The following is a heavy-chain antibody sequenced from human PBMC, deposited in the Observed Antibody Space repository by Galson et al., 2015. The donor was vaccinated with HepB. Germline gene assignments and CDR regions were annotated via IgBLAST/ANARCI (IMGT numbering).Heavy chain of an antibody. J-gene: IGHJ3*02. CDR2: ISYDGSNK. CDR1: GFTFSSYG. CDR3: AKDCHDYGEHGDAFDI. V-gene: IGHV3-30*18. D-gene: IGHD4-17*01. Sequence: SLRLSCAASGFTFSSYGMHWVHQAPGKGLEWVAVISYDGSNKYYADSVKGRFTISRDNSKNTLYLQMNSLRAEDTAVYYCAKDCHDYGEHGDAFDIWGQGTMVTVSS.